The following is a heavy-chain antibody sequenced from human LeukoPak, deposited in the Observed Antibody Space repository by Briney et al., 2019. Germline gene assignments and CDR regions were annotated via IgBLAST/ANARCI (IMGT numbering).Heavy chain of an antibody. CDR2: IYYSGST. V-gene: IGHV4-39*07. Sequence: PSETLSLTCTVSGGSISSSSYYWGWIRQPPGKGLEWIGSIYYSGSTYYNPSLKSRVTISVDTSKNQFSLKLSSVTAADTAVYYCARERGGDLYAFDIWGQGTMVTVSS. CDR3: ARERGGDLYAFDI. J-gene: IGHJ3*02. CDR1: GGSISSSSYY. D-gene: IGHD2-21*02.